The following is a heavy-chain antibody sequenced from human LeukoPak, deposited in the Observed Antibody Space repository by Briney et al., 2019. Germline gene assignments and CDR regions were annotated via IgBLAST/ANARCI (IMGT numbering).Heavy chain of an antibody. V-gene: IGHV4-31*03. CDR2: IHYSGST. J-gene: IGHJ4*02. D-gene: IGHD3-9*01. Sequence: SQTLSLTCTVSGGSISSGGYYWNWIRQHPGKSLEWIGYIHYSGSTYYNPSLKSRVTISIDTSKNQFSLKLTSVTAADTAVYYCARAHYDILTGYPLDYWGQGTLVTVSS. CDR3: ARAHYDILTGYPLDY. CDR1: GGSISSGGYY.